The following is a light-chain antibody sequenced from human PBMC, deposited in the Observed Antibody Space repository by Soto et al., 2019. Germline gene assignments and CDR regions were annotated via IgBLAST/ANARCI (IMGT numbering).Light chain of an antibody. CDR2: GVS. CDR1: QTVTTSY. J-gene: IGKJ2*01. V-gene: IGKV3-20*01. Sequence: EIVLTQSPGTLSLSPGERATLSCRASQTVTTSYLAWYQQKPGQAPRLLIYGVSSRATGIPDRFSGSGSGTDLTLTISRLEPEDFAVYYCQHYRISPLFTFGQGTKLEIK. CDR3: QHYRISPLFT.